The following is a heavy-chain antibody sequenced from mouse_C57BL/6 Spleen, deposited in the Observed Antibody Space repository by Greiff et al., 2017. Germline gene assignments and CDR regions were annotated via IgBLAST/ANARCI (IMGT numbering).Heavy chain of an antibody. V-gene: IGHV3-6*01. CDR1: GYSITSGYY. D-gene: IGHD1-1*01. CDR2: ISYDGSN. J-gene: IGHJ3*01. Sequence: ASGPGLVKPSQSLSLTCSVTGYSITSGYYWNWIRQFPGNKLEWMGYISYDGSNNYNPSLKNRISITRDTSKNQFFLKLNSVTTEDTATYYCARDYYGSGDWFAYWGQGTLVTVSA. CDR3: ARDYYGSGDWFAY.